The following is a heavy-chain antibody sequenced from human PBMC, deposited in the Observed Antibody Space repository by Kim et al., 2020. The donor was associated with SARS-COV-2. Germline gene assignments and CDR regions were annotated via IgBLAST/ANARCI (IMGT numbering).Heavy chain of an antibody. CDR2: INHSGST. CDR1: GGSFSGYY. V-gene: IGHV4-34*01. J-gene: IGHJ3*02. Sequence: SETLSLTCAVYGGSFSGYYWSWIRQPPGKGLEWIGEINHSGSTNYNPSLKSRVTISVDTSKNQFSLKLSSVTAADTAVYYCARDPSFRGNAFDIWGQGTMVTVSS. CDR3: ARDPSFRGNAFDI. D-gene: IGHD3-10*01.